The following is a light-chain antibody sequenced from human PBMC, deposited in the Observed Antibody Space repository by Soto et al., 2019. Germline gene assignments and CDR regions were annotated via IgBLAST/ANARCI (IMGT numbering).Light chain of an antibody. V-gene: IGKV3-15*01. CDR1: QSVASN. Sequence: EIVMTQSPATLSVSPGERATLSCRASQSVASNLAWYQQKPGQAPRLLIYGASTRATGIPARFSGSGSGTEFTLNISSLQSEDFAVYYCQQYNNWPPYTFGQRTKLHIK. CDR2: GAS. J-gene: IGKJ2*01. CDR3: QQYNNWPPYT.